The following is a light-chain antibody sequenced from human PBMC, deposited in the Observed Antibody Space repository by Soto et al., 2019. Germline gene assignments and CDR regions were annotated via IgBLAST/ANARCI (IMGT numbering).Light chain of an antibody. CDR3: SSYASSTTPYV. Sequence: QSVLTQPASVSGSPGQSITISCTGTSSDFGSYNLVSWYQQHPGKAPKLMIYEGSKRPSGVSNRFSGSKSGNTASLTISGLQAEDEADYYCSSYASSTTPYVFGTGTKAPS. CDR1: SSDFGSYNL. CDR2: EGS. V-gene: IGLV2-14*02. J-gene: IGLJ1*01.